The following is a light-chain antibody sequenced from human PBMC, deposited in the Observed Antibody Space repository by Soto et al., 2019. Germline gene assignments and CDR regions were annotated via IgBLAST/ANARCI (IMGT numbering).Light chain of an antibody. V-gene: IGKV3-15*01. CDR2: GAS. CDR3: QQYNNWPPLYT. CDR1: QSVRSN. J-gene: IGKJ2*01. Sequence: EIVMTQSPATLSVSPGERVTLACLASQSVRSNLACYQQKPGQAPRLLIYGASTRATGIPARFSGSGSGTEFTLTISSLQSEDFAVYYCQQYNNWPPLYTFGQGTKLEI.